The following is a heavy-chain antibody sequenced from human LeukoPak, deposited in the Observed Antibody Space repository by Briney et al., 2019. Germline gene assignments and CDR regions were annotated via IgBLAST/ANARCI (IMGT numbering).Heavy chain of an antibody. J-gene: IGHJ4*02. Sequence: GGSLRLSCAASGFTFSSYGMHWVRQAPGKGLEWVAFIRYDGSNKYYADSVKGRFTISRDNAKNSLYLQMNSLRAEDTALYYCARDEIAAPHGGYWGQGTLVTVSS. V-gene: IGHV3-30*02. CDR3: ARDEIAAPHGGY. D-gene: IGHD6-13*01. CDR2: IRYDGSNK. CDR1: GFTFSSYG.